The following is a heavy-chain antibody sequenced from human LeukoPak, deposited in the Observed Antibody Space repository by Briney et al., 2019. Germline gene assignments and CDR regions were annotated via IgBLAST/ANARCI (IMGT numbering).Heavy chain of an antibody. CDR1: GGSISSYY. D-gene: IGHD3-10*01. CDR2: IYYSGST. J-gene: IGHJ5*02. CDR3: ARAAMVRGVTGWFDP. V-gene: IGHV4-59*01. Sequence: PSETLSLTCTVSGGSISSYYWSWLRQPPGKGLEGIGYIYYSGSTNYNPSLKSRVIISVDTSKNQFSLKLSSVTAEDTAVYYCARAAMVRGVTGWFDPWGQGTLVTVSS.